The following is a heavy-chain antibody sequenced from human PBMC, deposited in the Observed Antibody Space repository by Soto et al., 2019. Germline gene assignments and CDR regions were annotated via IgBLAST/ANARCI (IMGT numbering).Heavy chain of an antibody. V-gene: IGHV3-11*06. CDR1: GFTFSDYY. CDR3: ARGSSVVVTAIHAFDI. Sequence: PGGSLRLSCAASGFTFSDYYMSWIRQAPGKGLEWVSYISSSSSYTNYADSVKGRFTISRDNAKNSLYLQMNSLGAEDTAVYYCARGSSVVVTAIHAFDIWGQGTMVTVSS. J-gene: IGHJ3*02. CDR2: ISSSSSYT. D-gene: IGHD2-21*02.